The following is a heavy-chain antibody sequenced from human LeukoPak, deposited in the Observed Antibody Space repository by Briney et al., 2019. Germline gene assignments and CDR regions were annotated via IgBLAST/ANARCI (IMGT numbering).Heavy chain of an antibody. CDR2: INPNSGGT. CDR3: ARDGIAVAGYFDY. CDR1: GYTFTGYY. D-gene: IGHD6-19*01. Sequence: ASVKVSCKASGYTFTGYYMHWVRQAPGQGLEWMGWINPNSGGTNYAQKLQGRVTMTTDTSTSTAYMELRSLRSDDTAVYYCARDGIAVAGYFDYWGQGTLVTVSS. J-gene: IGHJ4*02. V-gene: IGHV1-2*02.